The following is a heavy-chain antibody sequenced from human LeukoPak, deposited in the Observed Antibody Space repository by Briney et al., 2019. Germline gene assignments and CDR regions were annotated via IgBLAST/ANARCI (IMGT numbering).Heavy chain of an antibody. CDR2: IYYSGNT. V-gene: IGHV4-59*08. Sequence: PSETLSLTCTVSGGSISSYYWSWIRQPPGKGLEWIGYIYYSGNTNYNPSLKSRVTISVDTFKNQFSLKLSSVTAADTAVFYCARHGMGARGDFDYWGQGTLVTVSS. CDR1: GGSISSYY. CDR3: ARHGMGARGDFDY. J-gene: IGHJ4*02. D-gene: IGHD1-26*01.